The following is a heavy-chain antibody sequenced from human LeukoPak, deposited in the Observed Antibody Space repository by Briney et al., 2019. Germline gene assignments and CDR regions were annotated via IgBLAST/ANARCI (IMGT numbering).Heavy chain of an antibody. CDR3: VKDIDYVWGSYRSPNY. Sequence: GGSLRLSCAASGFTFSSYAMSWARQAPGKGLEWVSAISGSGGSTYYADSVKGRFTISRDNSKNTLYLQMNSLRAEDTAVYYCVKDIDYVWGSYRSPNYWGQGTLVTVSS. CDR1: GFTFSSYA. J-gene: IGHJ4*02. D-gene: IGHD3-16*02. V-gene: IGHV3-23*01. CDR2: ISGSGGST.